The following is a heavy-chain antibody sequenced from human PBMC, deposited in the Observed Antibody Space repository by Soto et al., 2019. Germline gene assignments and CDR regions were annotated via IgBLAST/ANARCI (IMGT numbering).Heavy chain of an antibody. D-gene: IGHD6-19*01. CDR1: GYTFTRYS. Sequence: QVQLVQSGAEVRKPGASVQVSCKASGYTFTRYSINWVRQAPGQGLEWVGWISKYNGDTKYAEKFQGRVTLTTDTFTTTSYMALRRLTSDDTAMYFCARGDSTGSPTGWFDPWGQGTLVTFLS. CDR3: ARGDSTGSPTGWFDP. V-gene: IGHV1-18*04. CDR2: ISKYNGDT. J-gene: IGHJ5*02.